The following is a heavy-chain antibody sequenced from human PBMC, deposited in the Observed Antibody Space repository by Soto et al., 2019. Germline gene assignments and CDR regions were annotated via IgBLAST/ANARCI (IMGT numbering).Heavy chain of an antibody. V-gene: IGHV4-34*01. Sequence: QVQLQQWGAGLLKPSETLSLTCAVYGGSFSGYYWSWIRQPPGKGLEWIGEINHSGSTNYNPSLKSRVTISVDTSKNQFSLKLSSVTAADTAVYYCARGSYCGGDCYRDHDNWFDPWGQGTLVTVSS. CDR3: ARGSYCGGDCYRDHDNWFDP. J-gene: IGHJ5*02. D-gene: IGHD2-21*02. CDR2: INHSGST. CDR1: GGSFSGYY.